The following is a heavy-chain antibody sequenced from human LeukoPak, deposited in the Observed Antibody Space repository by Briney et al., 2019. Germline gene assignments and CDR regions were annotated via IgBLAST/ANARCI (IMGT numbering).Heavy chain of an antibody. CDR2: INPNSGGT. CDR1: GYTFTGYY. CDR3: ARAPKDGYIYFDY. J-gene: IGHJ4*02. D-gene: IGHD5-24*01. Sequence: ASVKASCKASGYTFTGYYMHWVRQAPGQGLEWMGRINPNSGGTNYAQKFQGRVTMTRDTSISTAYMELSRLRSDDTAVYYCARAPKDGYIYFDYWGQGTLVTVSS. V-gene: IGHV1-2*06.